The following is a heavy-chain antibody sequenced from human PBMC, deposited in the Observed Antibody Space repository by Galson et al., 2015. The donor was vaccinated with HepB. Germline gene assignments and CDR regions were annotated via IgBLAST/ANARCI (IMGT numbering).Heavy chain of an antibody. V-gene: IGHV4-59*12. CDR1: GGSISSYY. J-gene: IGHJ4*02. D-gene: IGHD3-9*01. CDR3: ARDIWTYYDILTGWVRFDY. CDR2: IYYSGST. Sequence: ETLSLTCTVSGGSISSYYWSWIRQPPGKGLEWIGYIYYSGSTNYNPSLKSRVTISVDTSKNQFSLKLSSVTAADTAVYYCARDIWTYYDILTGWVRFDYWGQGTLVTVSS.